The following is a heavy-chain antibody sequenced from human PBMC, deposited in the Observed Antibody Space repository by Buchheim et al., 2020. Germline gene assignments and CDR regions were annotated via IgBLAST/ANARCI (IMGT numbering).Heavy chain of an antibody. J-gene: IGHJ4*01. V-gene: IGHV3-23*01. CDR2: ISGSGGST. CDR3: AKAIWPVSQWLASFDY. D-gene: IGHD6-19*01. Sequence: EVQLLESGGGLVQPGGSLRLSCAASGFTFSSYAMRWVRQAPGKGLEWVPAISGSGGSTYYADSVKGRFTISRDNSKNTLYLQMNSLRAEDTAVYYCAKAIWPVSQWLASFDYWGQGTL. CDR1: GFTFSSYA.